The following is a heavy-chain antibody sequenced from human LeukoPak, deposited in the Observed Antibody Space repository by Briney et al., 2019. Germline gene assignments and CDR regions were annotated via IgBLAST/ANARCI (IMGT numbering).Heavy chain of an antibody. V-gene: IGHV3-30-3*01. J-gene: IGHJ4*02. CDR3: AGEGYYGSGSPPSLHFDY. Sequence: PGGSLRLSCAASGFTFRNYVIHWVRQAPGKGLEWVAVTSSDLNVKLYADSVKGRFTISRDNSRSTLYLQMNSLRPEDTAIYYCAGEGYYGSGSPPSLHFDYWGQGTLVTVSS. CDR2: TSSDLNVK. CDR1: GFTFRNYV. D-gene: IGHD3-10*01.